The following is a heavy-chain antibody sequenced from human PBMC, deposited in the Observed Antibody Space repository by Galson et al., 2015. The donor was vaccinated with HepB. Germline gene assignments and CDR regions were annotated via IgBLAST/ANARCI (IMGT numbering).Heavy chain of an antibody. V-gene: IGHV3-33*01. D-gene: IGHD3-22*01. CDR3: ARELYDSSGYPFDY. Sequence: SLRLSCAASGITFSSYGMHWVRQAPGKGLEWVAVIWYDGSNKYYADSVKGRFTISRDNSKNTVYLQMNSLRAEDTAVYYCARELYDSSGYPFDYWGQGTLVTVSS. CDR1: GITFSSYG. J-gene: IGHJ4*02. CDR2: IWYDGSNK.